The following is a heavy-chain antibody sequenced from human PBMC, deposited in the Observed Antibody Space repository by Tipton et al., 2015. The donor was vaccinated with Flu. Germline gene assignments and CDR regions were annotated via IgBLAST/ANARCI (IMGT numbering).Heavy chain of an antibody. J-gene: IGHJ4*02. CDR2: ISPDSGNT. D-gene: IGHD2-8*02. CDR3: ARVRYGSGYAF. Sequence: QSGAEVRQPGASVKVSRKASEYRFTGYYFHWVRQAPGQGLEWMGWISPDSGNTHYAQKFQGRVTLTTDTSITTIYMELNRLTSDDTAVYFCARVRYGSGYAFGGQGTLVIVSS. V-gene: IGHV1-2*02. CDR1: EYRFTGYY.